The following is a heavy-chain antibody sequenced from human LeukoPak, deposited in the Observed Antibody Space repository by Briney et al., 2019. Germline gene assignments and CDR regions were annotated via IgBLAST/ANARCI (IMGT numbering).Heavy chain of an antibody. CDR1: GXTFSDYG. V-gene: IGHV3-30*18. D-gene: IGHD7-27*01. CDR3: TKGVLGRTQSVSAGLDY. J-gene: IGHJ4*02. Sequence: GGSLRLSCAASGXTFSDYGMHWVRQAPGKGLEWVAVISYDGSNKYYADSVEGRFTISRDNSKNTLYLQMNSLRPEDTAAYYCTKGVLGRTQSVSAGLDYWGQGTLVTVSS. CDR2: ISYDGSNK.